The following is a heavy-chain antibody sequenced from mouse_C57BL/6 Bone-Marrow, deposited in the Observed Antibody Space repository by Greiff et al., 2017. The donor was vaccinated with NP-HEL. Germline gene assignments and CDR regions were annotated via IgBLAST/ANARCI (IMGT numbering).Heavy chain of an antibody. Sequence: EVQLQQSGPVLVKPGASVKMSCKASGYTFTDYYMNWVKQSHGKSLEWIGVINPYNGGTSYNQKFKGKATLTVDKSSSTAYMELNSLTSEDSAVYYCAREKEGYHDAMDYWGQGTSVTVSS. CDR3: AREKEGYHDAMDY. V-gene: IGHV1-19*01. J-gene: IGHJ4*01. CDR2: INPYNGGT. CDR1: GYTFTDYY. D-gene: IGHD2-2*01.